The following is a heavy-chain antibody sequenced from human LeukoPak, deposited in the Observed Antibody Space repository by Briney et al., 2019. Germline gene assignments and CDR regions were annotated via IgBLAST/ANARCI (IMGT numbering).Heavy chain of an antibody. CDR1: GGTFSSYA. V-gene: IGHV1-69*13. D-gene: IGHD6-13*01. J-gene: IGHJ5*02. CDR2: IIPIFGIA. CDR3: ARASRIAAAGTRYWFDP. Sequence: SVKVSCKASGGTFSSYAISWVRQAPGQGLEWMGRIIPIFGIANYAQKFQGRVTITADESTSTAYMELSSLRSEDTAVYYCARASRIAAAGTRYWFDPWGQGTLVTVSS.